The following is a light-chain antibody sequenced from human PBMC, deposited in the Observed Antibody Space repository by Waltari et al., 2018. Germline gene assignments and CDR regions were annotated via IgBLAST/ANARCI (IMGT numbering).Light chain of an antibody. Sequence: SYELTQPPSVSVSPGQTARITCSGAAFPKQYAYWYQQKSGQAPVLVIYEDSKRPSGIPERFSGSSSGTMATLTISGAQVEDEADYYCYSTDSSGNHVVFGGGTKLTVL. V-gene: IGLV3-10*01. CDR1: AFPKQY. CDR3: YSTDSSGNHVV. J-gene: IGLJ2*01. CDR2: EDS.